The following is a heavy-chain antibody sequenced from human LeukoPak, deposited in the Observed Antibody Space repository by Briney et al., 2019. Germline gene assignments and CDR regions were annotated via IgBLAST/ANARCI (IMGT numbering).Heavy chain of an antibody. J-gene: IGHJ6*04. V-gene: IGHV1-69*02. CDR3: ARGLRGTLDV. CDR2: IIPILGIA. CDR1: GGTFSSYT. D-gene: IGHD3-16*01. Sequence: GASVKVSCKASGGTFSSYTVSWVRQAPGQGLEWMGRIIPILGIANYAQKFQGRVTITADRSTSTAYMELSSLRSADTAVYYCARGLRGTLDVWGKGTTVTVSS.